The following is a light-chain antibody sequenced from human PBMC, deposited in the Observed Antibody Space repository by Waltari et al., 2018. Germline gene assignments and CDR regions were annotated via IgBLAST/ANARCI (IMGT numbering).Light chain of an antibody. CDR1: SSNIGAGYA. V-gene: IGLV1-40*01. J-gene: IGLJ3*02. Sequence: QSVLTQPPSVSGAPGQRVTIPCTGSSSNIGAGYAVHWYQQLPGTAPKPLIYGNSNRPSGVPDRFSGSKSGTSASLAITGLQAEDEADYYCQSYDSSLSGWVFGGGTKLTVL. CDR3: QSYDSSLSGWV. CDR2: GNS.